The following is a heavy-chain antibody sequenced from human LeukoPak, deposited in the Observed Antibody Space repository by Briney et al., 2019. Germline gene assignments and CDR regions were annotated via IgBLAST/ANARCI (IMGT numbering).Heavy chain of an antibody. J-gene: IGHJ5*02. Sequence: SETLSLTCAVSGGSIINSNWWSWVRQPPGKGLEWIGEIDHSGSTSYNPSLKSRVTMSVDRSQNQFSLRLSTVTAADTAVYYCARDDYDFWSGLINYNNWFDPWGQETLVTVSS. CDR2: IDHSGST. CDR3: ARDDYDFWSGLINYNNWFDP. V-gene: IGHV4-4*02. CDR1: GGSIINSNW. D-gene: IGHD3-3*01.